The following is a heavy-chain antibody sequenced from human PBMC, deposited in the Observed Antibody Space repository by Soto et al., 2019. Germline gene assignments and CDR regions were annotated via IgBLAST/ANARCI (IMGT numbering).Heavy chain of an antibody. CDR2: IIGGDGGT. D-gene: IGHD3-9*01. Sequence: EVQLLESGGHLVQPGGSLRLSCEASGFSFITYTMNWVRQAPGKGLEWVSGIIGGDGGTYYADSVKGRFTISRDNSKNTLFLQMNSLRAEDTAVYYCAKYRQPDGIWTFDYWGRGTLVTVS. CDR1: GFSFITYT. CDR3: AKYRQPDGIWTFDY. J-gene: IGHJ4*02. V-gene: IGHV3-23*01.